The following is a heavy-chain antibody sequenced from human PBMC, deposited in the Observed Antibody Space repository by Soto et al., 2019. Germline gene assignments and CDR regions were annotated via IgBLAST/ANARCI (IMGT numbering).Heavy chain of an antibody. CDR1: GFRFSNHW. J-gene: IGHJ6*02. Sequence: EEDLVESGGGLVQPGGSLRRSCAASGFRFSNHWMSWVRQAPGKGLEWVAYIKEDGSEKYYADSVKGRFTLSRDNAKNSLYVEMASLTDEDTAVYYCARDKGGRSGMDVWGQGTTVTVSS. D-gene: IGHD3-16*01. CDR3: ARDKGGRSGMDV. V-gene: IGHV3-7*04. CDR2: IKEDGSEK.